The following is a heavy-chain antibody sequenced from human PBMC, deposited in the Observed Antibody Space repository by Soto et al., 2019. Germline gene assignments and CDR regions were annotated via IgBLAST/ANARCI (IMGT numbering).Heavy chain of an antibody. J-gene: IGHJ2*01. CDR1: GGSFSCYY. V-gene: IGHV4-34*01. Sequence: SETLSLTCAVYGGSFSCYYWSWIRQPPGRGLEWIGEINHSGSTNYNPSLKSRVTISVDTSKNQFSLKLSSVTAADTAVYYCAGEMATIGVVWYFDLWGRGTLVTVSS. D-gene: IGHD5-12*01. CDR3: AGEMATIGVVWYFDL. CDR2: INHSGST.